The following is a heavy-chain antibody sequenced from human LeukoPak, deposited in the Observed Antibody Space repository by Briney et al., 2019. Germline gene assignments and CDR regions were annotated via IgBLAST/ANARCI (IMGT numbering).Heavy chain of an antibody. CDR1: GGSISSGDYY. Sequence: PSQTLSLTCTVSGGSISSGDYYWSWIRQPPGKGLEWIGYIYYSGSTYYNPSLKSRVTISVDTSKNQFSLKLSSVTAADTAVYYCARRDYGDYVVDYWGQGTLVTVSS. V-gene: IGHV4-30-4*01. CDR2: IYYSGST. CDR3: ARRDYGDYVVDY. J-gene: IGHJ4*02. D-gene: IGHD4-17*01.